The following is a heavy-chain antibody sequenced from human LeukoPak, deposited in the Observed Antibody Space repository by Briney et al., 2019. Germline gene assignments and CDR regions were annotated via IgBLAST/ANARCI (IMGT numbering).Heavy chain of an antibody. D-gene: IGHD2-2*01. J-gene: IGHJ4*02. V-gene: IGHV3-23*01. CDR3: AKGVVPAAIHFDY. CDR1: GFNFNVFD. CDR2: VIASGTYT. Sequence: GGSLRLSCAASGFNFNVFDMTWVRQAPGKGLEWLSTVIASGTYTYYAHSVKGRFTISRDNSKNTLYLQMNSLRAEDTAVYYCAKGVVPAAIHFDYWGQGTLVTVSS.